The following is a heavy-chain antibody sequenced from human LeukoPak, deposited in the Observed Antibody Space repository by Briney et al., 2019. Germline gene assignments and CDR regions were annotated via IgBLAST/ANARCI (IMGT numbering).Heavy chain of an antibody. Sequence: SETLSLTCTVSGVSISSSSYYWGWIRQPPGKGLEWIGSIYYSGSTYYNPSLKSRITISVDTSKNQFSLKLSSVTAADTAVYYCAGYITMIAYWGQGTLVTVSS. J-gene: IGHJ4*02. CDR1: GVSISSSSYY. D-gene: IGHD3-22*01. CDR2: IYYSGST. V-gene: IGHV4-39*01. CDR3: AGYITMIAY.